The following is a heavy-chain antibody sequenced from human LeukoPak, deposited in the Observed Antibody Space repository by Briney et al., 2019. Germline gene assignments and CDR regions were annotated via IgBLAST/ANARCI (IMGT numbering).Heavy chain of an antibody. CDR2: INQSGST. V-gene: IGHV4-34*01. D-gene: IGHD3-22*01. Sequence: SETLSLTCAVYGGSYSGYYWSWIRQPPGKGVEGIGEINQSGSTNYNPSRKSRVTISVDTSNNQFSLKLSSVTAADTAVYYCATVPTYYYDSSGYYGVSGAFDIWGQGTMVTVSS. J-gene: IGHJ3*02. CDR3: ATVPTYYYDSSGYYGVSGAFDI. CDR1: GGSYSGYY.